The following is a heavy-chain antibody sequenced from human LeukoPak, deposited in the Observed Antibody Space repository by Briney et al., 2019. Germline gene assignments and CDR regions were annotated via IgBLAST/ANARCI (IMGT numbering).Heavy chain of an antibody. CDR1: GGSISSFY. CDR2: FYNSGST. Sequence: SETLSLTCTVSGGSISSFYWSWIRQPPGKGLEWIGNFYNSGSTSYNPSLKSRVSISIDTSKNQFSLRLSSVTAADTAVYYCARENSNSWYLDYWGQGTLVTVSS. CDR3: ARENSNSWYLDY. V-gene: IGHV4-59*01. J-gene: IGHJ4*02. D-gene: IGHD6-13*01.